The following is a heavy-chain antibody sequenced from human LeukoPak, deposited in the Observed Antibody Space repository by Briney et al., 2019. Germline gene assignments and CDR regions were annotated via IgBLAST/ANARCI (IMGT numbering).Heavy chain of an antibody. CDR3: ARGWDSSGWYDDY. D-gene: IGHD6-19*01. CDR2: INHSGST. J-gene: IGHJ4*02. CDR1: GGSFSGYY. V-gene: IGHV4-34*01. Sequence: PSETLSLTCAVYGGSFSGYYWSWIRQPPGKGLEWIGEINHSGSTNYNPSLKSRVTISVDTSKNQFSLKLSSVTAADTAVYYCARGWDSSGWYDDYWGQGTLVTVSS.